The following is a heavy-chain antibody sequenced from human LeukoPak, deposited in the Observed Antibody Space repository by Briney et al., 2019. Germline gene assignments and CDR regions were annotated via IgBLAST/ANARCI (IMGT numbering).Heavy chain of an antibody. J-gene: IGHJ6*02. Sequence: SETLSLTCGVYGGSFSGYYWSWIRQPPGKGLEWIGEINHSGSTKYNPSLKSRGTISGDTSKNEFYLKLNSVTAADTAVYYCAREYYFGLDVWGQGTTVTVSS. V-gene: IGHV4-34*01. CDR3: AREYYFGLDV. CDR2: INHSGST. CDR1: GGSFSGYY.